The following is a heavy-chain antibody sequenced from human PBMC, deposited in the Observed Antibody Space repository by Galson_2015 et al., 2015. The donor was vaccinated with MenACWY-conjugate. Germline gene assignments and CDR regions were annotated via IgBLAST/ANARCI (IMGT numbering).Heavy chain of an antibody. V-gene: IGHV5-51*01. D-gene: IGHD1-26*01. Sequence: QSGAEVKKPGESLKTSCKGTGYSFTNYWIAWVRQMPGKGLEWMGLIDPVDSNTRYSPSFQGQVTISADKSISTAYLQWTSLRASDTAMYYCARHPPGGRGMDVWGQGTTVTVSS. CDR2: IDPVDSNT. CDR1: GYSFTNYW. J-gene: IGHJ6*02. CDR3: ARHPPGGRGMDV.